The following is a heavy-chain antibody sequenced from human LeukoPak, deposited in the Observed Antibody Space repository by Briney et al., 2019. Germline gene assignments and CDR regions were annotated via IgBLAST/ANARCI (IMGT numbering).Heavy chain of an antibody. CDR2: MNPNSGKA. Sequence: ASVKVSCKASGYTFTSYDINWVRQVTGQGLEWMGWMNPNSGKAGYAHKFQGRVTTTRNPSITTAYMELSSLRSEDTAVYYCARRNFDWFDPWGQGTLVTVSS. J-gene: IGHJ5*02. V-gene: IGHV1-8*03. CDR1: GYTFTSYD. CDR3: ARRNFDWFDP.